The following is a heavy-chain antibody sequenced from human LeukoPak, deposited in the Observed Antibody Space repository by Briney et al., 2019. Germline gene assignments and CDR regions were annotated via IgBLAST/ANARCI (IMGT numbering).Heavy chain of an antibody. CDR1: GGSISSDS. J-gene: IGHJ4*02. D-gene: IGHD3-22*01. CDR3: ARGTYFSDTYYFDY. Sequence: SSETLSLTCTVSGGSISSDSWSWIRQPAGKGLEWIGRIYASGSTNYNPSLKSRVTMSIDTSKNQFSLQLTSVTAADTAVYYCARGTYFSDTYYFDYWGQGTLVTVSS. V-gene: IGHV4-4*07. CDR2: IYASGST.